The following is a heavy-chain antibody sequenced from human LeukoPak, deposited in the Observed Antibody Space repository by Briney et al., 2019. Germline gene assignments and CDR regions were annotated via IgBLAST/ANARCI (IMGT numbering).Heavy chain of an antibody. D-gene: IGHD3-10*01. CDR3: ARFPGFGSGTYRLDY. Sequence: GGSLRLSCAASGFTFSTHAMTWARQAPGKGLEWVSSIATGFDTYSADSVKGRFAISRDNSKNTLYLQMNKLRADDTALYYCARFPGFGSGTYRLDYWGQGTLVTVSS. J-gene: IGHJ4*02. V-gene: IGHV3-23*01. CDR1: GFTFSTHA. CDR2: IATGFDT.